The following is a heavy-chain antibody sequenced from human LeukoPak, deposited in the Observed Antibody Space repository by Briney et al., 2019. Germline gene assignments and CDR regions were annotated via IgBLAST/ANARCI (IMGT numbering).Heavy chain of an antibody. CDR3: AKDRISIRGVTWIFDY. CDR2: ISYDENNK. Sequence: GGSLRLSCAASGFTFSTYGMHWVRQAPGKGLEWVAVISYDENNKYYADSVKGRFTISRDNSKNTLYLQMNSLRAEDTAVYYCAKDRISIRGVTWIFDYWGQGTLVTVSS. V-gene: IGHV3-30*18. J-gene: IGHJ4*02. CDR1: GFTFSTYG. D-gene: IGHD3-10*01.